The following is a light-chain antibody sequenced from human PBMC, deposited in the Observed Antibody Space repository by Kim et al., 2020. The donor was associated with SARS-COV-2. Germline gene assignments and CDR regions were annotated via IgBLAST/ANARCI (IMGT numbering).Light chain of an antibody. CDR1: QSISSY. CDR3: KQYETYWT. CDR2: AAS. V-gene: IGKV1-39*01. J-gene: IGKJ1*01. Sequence: DIQMTQSPSSLSASVGDRVTITCRASQSISSYLNWYQQRPGKAPNLLIYAASNLHSGVPSRFSGSGSGTTFTLTIYNLQPDDSAIYYCKQYETYWTFGPGTKVDIK.